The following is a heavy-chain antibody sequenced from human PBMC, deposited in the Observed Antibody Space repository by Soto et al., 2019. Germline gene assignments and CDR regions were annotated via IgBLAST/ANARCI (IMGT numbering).Heavy chain of an antibody. V-gene: IGHV4-59*01. Sequence: QVQLQESGPGLVEPSETLSLTCSVSGDSISSSYWSWIRQPPGKGLEWIGYIYYSGSTNYNPSLKRRVTISLDTSKNQFSLKVSSVTAAHTAVYYCARGYDWFDPWGQGTLVTVSS. CDR2: IYYSGST. J-gene: IGHJ5*02. CDR3: ARGYDWFDP. D-gene: IGHD5-12*01. CDR1: GDSISSSY.